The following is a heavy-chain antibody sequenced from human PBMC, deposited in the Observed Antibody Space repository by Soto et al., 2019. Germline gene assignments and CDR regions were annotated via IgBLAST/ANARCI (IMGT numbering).Heavy chain of an antibody. CDR1: GFTFSSYA. V-gene: IGHV3-23*01. CDR2: ISGSGGST. CDR3: AKDRVPSPSFYDFWSGYSLDY. Sequence: GGSLRLSCAASGFTFSSYAMSWVRQAPGKGLEWVSAISGSGGSTYYADSVKGRFTISRDNSKNTLYLQMNSLRAEDTAVYYCAKDRVPSPSFYDFWSGYSLDYWGQGTLVTVSS. D-gene: IGHD3-3*01. J-gene: IGHJ4*02.